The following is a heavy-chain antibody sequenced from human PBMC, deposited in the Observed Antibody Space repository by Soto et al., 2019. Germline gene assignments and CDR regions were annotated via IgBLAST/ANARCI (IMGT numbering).Heavy chain of an antibody. D-gene: IGHD5-18*01. CDR3: ARGSPPYSYGLWDHYGMDV. CDR2: IKQDGSEK. Sequence: EVQLVESGGGLVQPGGSLRLSCAASGFTFSSYWMSWVRQAPGKGLEWVANIKQDGSEKYYVDSVKGRFTISRDNAKNSLYMQMNSLRAEDTAVYYCARGSPPYSYGLWDHYGMDVWGQGTTVTVSS. CDR1: GFTFSSYW. V-gene: IGHV3-7*05. J-gene: IGHJ6*02.